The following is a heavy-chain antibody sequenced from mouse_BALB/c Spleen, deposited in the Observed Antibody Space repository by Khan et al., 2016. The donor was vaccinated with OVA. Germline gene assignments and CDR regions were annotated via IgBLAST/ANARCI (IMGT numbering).Heavy chain of an antibody. Sequence: QVQLQQPGAELVKPGASVKMSCKASGYTFTSYWMHWVKQRPGQGLEWIGVIDPSDSYTSYNQKFKGKATLTVDTSSSTDYMQLSSLTSEDSAVYYCTRSTQYGNFLFVYWGQCTTLTVSS. CDR2: IDPSDSYT. V-gene: IGHV1S127*01. CDR3: TRSTQYGNFLFVY. J-gene: IGHJ2*01. CDR1: GYTFTSYW. D-gene: IGHD2-10*02.